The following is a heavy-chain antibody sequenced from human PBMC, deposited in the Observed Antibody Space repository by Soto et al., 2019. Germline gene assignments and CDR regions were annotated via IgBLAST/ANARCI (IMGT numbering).Heavy chain of an antibody. CDR2: INVGNGNT. Sequence: QVQLVQSGAEAKKPGASVNVSCKASGHTLTTYAMHWARQAPGQRLEWMGWINVGNGNTKYSQKLQGRVTFTRDTSGTTAYMELSSLRSEDTAVYYWATGRVGWELLSVFDYWGQGTLVTVSS. CDR3: ATGRVGWELLSVFDY. V-gene: IGHV1-3*01. D-gene: IGHD1-26*01. J-gene: IGHJ4*02. CDR1: GHTLTTYA.